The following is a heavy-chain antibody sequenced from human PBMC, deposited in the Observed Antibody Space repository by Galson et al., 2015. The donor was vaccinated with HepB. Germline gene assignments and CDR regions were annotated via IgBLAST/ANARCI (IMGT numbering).Heavy chain of an antibody. CDR3: ASQQDYYYYYGMDV. V-gene: IGHV3-21*05. CDR2: ISRSSSHI. Sequence: SLRLSCAASGFTFSSYSMNWVRQAPGKGLEWVSYISRSSSHIYYADSVKGRFTISRDNAKNSLYLQMNSLGAEDTAVYYCASQQDYYYYYGMDVWGQGTTVTVSS. CDR1: GFTFSSYS. J-gene: IGHJ6*02.